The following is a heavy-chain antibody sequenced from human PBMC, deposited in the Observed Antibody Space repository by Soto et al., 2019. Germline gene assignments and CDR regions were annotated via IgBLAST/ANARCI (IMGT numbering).Heavy chain of an antibody. CDR3: ARVGTPLVTAGWFDP. J-gene: IGHJ5*02. V-gene: IGHV1-69*01. D-gene: IGHD2-21*02. CDR2: LIPVLGTT. Sequence: QLQLVQSGAEVKKPGSSVKVSCKASGGTLSTYAVTWVRQAPGQGLEWMGGLIPVLGTTTYAPKFQDRITITADESTNTAYVEVNSLRSEDTAVYYCARVGTPLVTAGWFDPWGQGTLVTVSS. CDR1: GGTLSTYA.